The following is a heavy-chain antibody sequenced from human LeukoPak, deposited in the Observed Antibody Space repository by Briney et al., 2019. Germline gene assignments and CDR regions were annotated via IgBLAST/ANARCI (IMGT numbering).Heavy chain of an antibody. Sequence: WGTLRLSCAAPGGTFSSDAMAWIWQAPGQGQGLVSAVSGSGAYTYYADSVKGRLAISRVSSTNKLYLQMHSLRAADTAAYYCAKDIGPDYGDYLDYWGQGTLVTVSS. D-gene: IGHD4-17*01. V-gene: IGHV3-23*01. CDR1: GGTFSSDA. CDR2: VSGSGAYT. CDR3: AKDIGPDYGDYLDY. J-gene: IGHJ4*02.